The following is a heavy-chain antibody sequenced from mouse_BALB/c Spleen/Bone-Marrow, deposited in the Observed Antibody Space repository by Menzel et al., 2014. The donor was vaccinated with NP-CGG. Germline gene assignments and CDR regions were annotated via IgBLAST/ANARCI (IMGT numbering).Heavy chain of an antibody. CDR2: INPSSGYT. CDR3: ARWLLRAY. Sequence: QVQLQQSAAELARPGASVKMSCKASGYTFTSYTMHWVKQRPGQGLEWIGYINPSSGYTEYNQKFKDKTTLTADKSSSTAYKQLSSLTSEDSAVYYCARWLLRAYWGQGTLVTVSA. D-gene: IGHD2-3*01. V-gene: IGHV1-4*02. J-gene: IGHJ3*01. CDR1: GYTFTSYT.